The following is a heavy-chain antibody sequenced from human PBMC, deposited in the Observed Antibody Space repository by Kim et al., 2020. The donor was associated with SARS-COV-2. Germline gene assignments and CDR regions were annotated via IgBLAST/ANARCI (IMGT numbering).Heavy chain of an antibody. V-gene: IGHV3-7*01. Sequence: GGSLRLSCAASGFTFSSNWMSWVRQAPGKGLEWVAKIKEDGSERYYVSSVEGRLTISRDNAKNSLYLQMNSLRAEDTGVYYCARDRSYSLDYWGQGTLVTVSS. D-gene: IGHD1-26*01. CDR1: GFTFSSNW. J-gene: IGHJ4*02. CDR3: ARDRSYSLDY. CDR2: IKEDGSER.